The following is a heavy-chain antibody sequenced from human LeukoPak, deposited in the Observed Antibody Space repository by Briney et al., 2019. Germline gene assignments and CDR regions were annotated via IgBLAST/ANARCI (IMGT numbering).Heavy chain of an antibody. CDR3: ARAADQDY. CDR2: ISYDGSNR. Sequence: PGGSLSLSCAASGFTFSSSAMHWVRPAPARGVEWVAVISYDGSNRYYADSVKGRFTISRDNSKNTLYLQMNSLRAEDTAVYYCARAADQDYWGQGTLVTVSS. J-gene: IGHJ4*02. D-gene: IGHD2-2*01. CDR1: GFTFSSSA. V-gene: IGHV3-30-3*01.